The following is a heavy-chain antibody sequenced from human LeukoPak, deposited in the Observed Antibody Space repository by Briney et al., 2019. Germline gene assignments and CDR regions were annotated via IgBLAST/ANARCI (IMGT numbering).Heavy chain of an antibody. D-gene: IGHD3-10*01. J-gene: IGHJ4*02. CDR2: IWYDGSNK. CDR3: ASGDYYSSGSYYNGENY. V-gene: IGHV3-33*01. Sequence: GGALSLYCAASGFPFISYGMHWARQAPGKGLEGVAVIWYDGSNKYYADSGKGRFTIPRDNSKNTQYMQMNSLKTDDTAVYYCASGDYYSSGSYYNGENYWGQGTLVTVSS. CDR1: GFPFISYG.